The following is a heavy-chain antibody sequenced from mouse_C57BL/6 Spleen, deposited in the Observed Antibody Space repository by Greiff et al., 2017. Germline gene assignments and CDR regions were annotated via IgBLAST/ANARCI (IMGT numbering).Heavy chain of an antibody. D-gene: IGHD1-1*01. CDR2: IHPSGSDT. Sequence: VQLKQPGADLVKPGASVKVSCKASGYTFTSYWMYWVKQRPGQGLEWIGRIHPSGSDTNYNQKFKGKATLSVDKSSSTAYMQLSSLTSEDSAVYYSGMGLIATVVATRYWGPGTTLTVAS. V-gene: IGHV1-74*01. CDR1: GYTFTSYW. CDR3: GMGLIATVVATRY. J-gene: IGHJ2*01.